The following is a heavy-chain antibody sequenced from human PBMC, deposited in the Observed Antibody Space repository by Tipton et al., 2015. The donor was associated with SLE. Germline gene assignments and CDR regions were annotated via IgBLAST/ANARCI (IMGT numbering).Heavy chain of an antibody. CDR3: ARDPNGGYGSFDY. CDR1: GGSIGSDNDY. CDR2: IYYSGRT. J-gene: IGHJ4*02. D-gene: IGHD7-27*01. Sequence: GLVKPSETLTLTCTVSGGSIGSDNDYWGWIRQPPGKGLEWIGSIYYSGRTYYNPSLKSRVTISLDPPKNQFSLKLSSVTAADTAVYYCARDPNGGYGSFDYWGLGALVTVSS. V-gene: IGHV4-39*07.